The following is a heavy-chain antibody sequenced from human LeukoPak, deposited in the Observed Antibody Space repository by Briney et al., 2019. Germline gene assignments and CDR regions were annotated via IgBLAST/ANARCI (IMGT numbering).Heavy chain of an antibody. CDR1: GYTFTGYY. CDR2: VNPNSGGT. Sequence: ASVKVSCKASGYTFTGYYIHWVRQAPGQGLEWMGWVNPNSGGTNYAQNFQGRVTMARGTSISTAYMELSRLRSDDTAAYYCARAGYYDTSGYYHPFDYWGQGTLVTVSS. D-gene: IGHD3-22*01. CDR3: ARAGYYDTSGYYHPFDY. J-gene: IGHJ4*02. V-gene: IGHV1-2*02.